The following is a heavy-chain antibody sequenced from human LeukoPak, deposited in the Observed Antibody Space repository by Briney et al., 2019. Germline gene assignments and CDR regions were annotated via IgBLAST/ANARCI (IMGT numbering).Heavy chain of an antibody. CDR2: IYTSGST. D-gene: IGHD3-22*01. CDR3: ARGKDYYDSSGYSPSYDY. Sequence: SETLSLTCTVSGGSISSGSYYWSWIRQPAGKGLEWIGRIYTSGSTNYNPSLKSRVTISVDTSKNQFSLKLNSVTAADTAVYYCARGKDYYDSSGYSPSYDYWGQGTLVTVSS. J-gene: IGHJ4*02. CDR1: GGSISSGSYY. V-gene: IGHV4-61*02.